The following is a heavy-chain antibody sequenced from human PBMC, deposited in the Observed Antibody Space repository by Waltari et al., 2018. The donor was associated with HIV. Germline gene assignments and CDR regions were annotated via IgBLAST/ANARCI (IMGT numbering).Heavy chain of an antibody. D-gene: IGHD3-10*01. CDR2: IWYDGSNK. CDR3: ARRGVLTYYYSMDV. J-gene: IGHJ6*02. Sequence: QVQLESGGGVVQPGRSLRLSCAASGFTFSSYGMHWVRQAPGKGLEWVAVIWYDGSNKYYADSVKGRFSISRDNSKNTLYLQMNSLRAEDTAVYFCARRGVLTYYYSMDVWGQGTTVTVSS. V-gene: IGHV3-33*01. CDR1: GFTFSSYG.